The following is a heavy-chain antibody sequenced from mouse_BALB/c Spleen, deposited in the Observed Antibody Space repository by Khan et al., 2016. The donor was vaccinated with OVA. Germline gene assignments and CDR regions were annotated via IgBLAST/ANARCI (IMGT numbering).Heavy chain of an antibody. J-gene: IGHJ2*01. V-gene: IGHV1S41*01. Sequence: DLVKPGASVKLSCKASGYTFTSYWINWIKQRPGQGLEWIGRIAPGSGSTYYNEMFKGKATLTVDTSSSTAYIQLSSLSSEDSAVYCCARAVGGKVPLDYWGQGTTLTVSS. D-gene: IGHD1-1*02. CDR2: IAPGSGST. CDR1: GYTFTSYW. CDR3: ARAVGGKVPLDY.